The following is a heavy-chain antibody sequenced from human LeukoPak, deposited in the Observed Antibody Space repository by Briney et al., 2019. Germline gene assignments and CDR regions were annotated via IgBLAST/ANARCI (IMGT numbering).Heavy chain of an antibody. Sequence: SETLSLTCTVSGGSINSYYWSWIRQPPGKGLEWIGYIYYSGSTNYNPSLKSRVTILVDTSKNQFSLKLSSVTAADTAVYYCARGGRGRLDPWGQGTLVTASS. D-gene: IGHD2-15*01. V-gene: IGHV4-59*01. CDR2: IYYSGST. CDR1: GGSINSYY. J-gene: IGHJ5*02. CDR3: ARGGRGRLDP.